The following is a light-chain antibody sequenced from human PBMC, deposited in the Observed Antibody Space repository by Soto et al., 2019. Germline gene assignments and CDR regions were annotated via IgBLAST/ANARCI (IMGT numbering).Light chain of an antibody. Sequence: DIQMTQSPSSLSASVGDRVTITCQASQDIKTNLNWFQQKSGKAPRLLVYDASNLETGVTSRVSGIGPGTEFTFTISSLQPEDAPTYYCQQSDNFPFTFGPGTKVDI. CDR3: QQSDNFPFT. CDR2: DAS. CDR1: QDIKTN. V-gene: IGKV1-33*01. J-gene: IGKJ3*01.